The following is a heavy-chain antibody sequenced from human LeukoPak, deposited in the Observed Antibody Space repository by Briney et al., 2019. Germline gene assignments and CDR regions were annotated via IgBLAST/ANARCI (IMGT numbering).Heavy chain of an antibody. D-gene: IGHD6-6*01. CDR3: VREYSSSSGRAFDM. V-gene: IGHV3-74*01. Sequence: PGGSLRLSCAASGFTFSSYWMHWVRQAPGKGLVWVSRISTDGSSTNSADSVKGRRTISRDNAKNTLYLQMHSLRAEDTAVYYCVREYSSSSGRAFDMWGQGTMVTVSP. CDR2: ISTDGSST. J-gene: IGHJ3*02. CDR1: GFTFSSYW.